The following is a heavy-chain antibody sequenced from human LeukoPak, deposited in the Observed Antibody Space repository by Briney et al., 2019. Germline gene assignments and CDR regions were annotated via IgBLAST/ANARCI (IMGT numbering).Heavy chain of an antibody. D-gene: IGHD2-2*02. CDR1: GCSFTSYW. Sequence: GASLKISCNGSGCSFTSYWIGWVRQMPGKGLEWMGIIYRGYSDTRYSPSFQGQVTISADTSINTTYLQWSSLKASDTAMYYCARHGRSQRGCSSTSCYNSPNDAFDICGQGTMVTVSS. CDR2: IYRGYSDT. V-gene: IGHV5-51*01. CDR3: ARHGRSQRGCSSTSCYNSPNDAFDI. J-gene: IGHJ3*02.